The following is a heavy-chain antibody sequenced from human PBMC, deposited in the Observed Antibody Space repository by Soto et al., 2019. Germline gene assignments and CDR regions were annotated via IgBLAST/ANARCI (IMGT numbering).Heavy chain of an antibody. J-gene: IGHJ6*02. V-gene: IGHV3-30*18. Sequence: GGSLRLSCAASGFTFSSYGMHWVRQAPGKGLEWVAVISYDGSNKYYADSVKGRFTISRDNSKNTLYLQMNSRRAEDTAVYYCAKDRNNYYYYGMDVWGQGTTVTVSS. CDR2: ISYDGSNK. D-gene: IGHD1-1*01. CDR3: AKDRNNYYYYGMDV. CDR1: GFTFSSYG.